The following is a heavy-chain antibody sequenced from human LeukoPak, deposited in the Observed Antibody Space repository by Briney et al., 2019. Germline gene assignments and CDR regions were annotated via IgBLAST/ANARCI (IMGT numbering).Heavy chain of an antibody. Sequence: PGGSLRLSCAASGFTFSSYGVHWVRQAPGKGLEWVAVISYDGSNKYYADSVKGRFTISRDNSKNTLYLQMNSLRAEDTAVYYCAKAGWQWLVGFAHYYYGMDVWGQGTTVTVSS. CDR2: ISYDGSNK. D-gene: IGHD6-19*01. J-gene: IGHJ6*02. CDR1: GFTFSSYG. V-gene: IGHV3-30*18. CDR3: AKAGWQWLVGFAHYYYGMDV.